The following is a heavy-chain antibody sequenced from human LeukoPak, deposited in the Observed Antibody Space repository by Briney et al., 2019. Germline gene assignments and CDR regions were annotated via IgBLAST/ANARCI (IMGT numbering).Heavy chain of an antibody. D-gene: IGHD2-2*01. Sequence: KPSETLSLTCAVYGGSFSGYYWRWIRQPPGKGLEWIGEINHSGSTNYNPSLKSRVTISVDTSKNQFSLKLSSVTAADTAVYYCARGRPAGGYCSSTSCSRGRSYGMDVWGQGTTVTVSS. V-gene: IGHV4-34*01. CDR2: INHSGST. J-gene: IGHJ6*02. CDR1: GGSFSGYY. CDR3: ARGRPAGGYCSSTSCSRGRSYGMDV.